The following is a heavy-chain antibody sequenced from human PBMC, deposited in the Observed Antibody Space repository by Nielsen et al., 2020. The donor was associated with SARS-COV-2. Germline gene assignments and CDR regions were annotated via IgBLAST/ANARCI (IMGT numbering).Heavy chain of an antibody. CDR2: ISWNSGSI. CDR3: AKDMGAVAGTPLFDY. V-gene: IGHV3-9*01. Sequence: GGSLRLSCAASGFTFDDYAMHWVRQAPGKGLEWVSGISWNSGSIGYADSVKGRFTISRDNAKNSLYLQMNSLRAEDTALYYCAKDMGAVAGTPLFDYWGQGTLVTVSS. CDR1: GFTFDDYA. D-gene: IGHD6-19*01. J-gene: IGHJ4*02.